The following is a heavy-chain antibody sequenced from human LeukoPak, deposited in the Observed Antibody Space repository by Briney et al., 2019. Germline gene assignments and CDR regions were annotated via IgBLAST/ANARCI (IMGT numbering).Heavy chain of an antibody. CDR3: AVEEDIVVVPAAHGAFDI. CDR1: GFTFSSYA. V-gene: IGHV3-23*01. D-gene: IGHD2-2*01. Sequence: GGSLRLSCAASGFTFSSYAMSWVRQAPGKGLEWVSAISGSGGSTYYADSVKGRFTISRDNSKNTLYLQMNSLRAEDTAVYYCAVEEDIVVVPAAHGAFDIWGQGTMVTVSS. J-gene: IGHJ3*02. CDR2: ISGSGGST.